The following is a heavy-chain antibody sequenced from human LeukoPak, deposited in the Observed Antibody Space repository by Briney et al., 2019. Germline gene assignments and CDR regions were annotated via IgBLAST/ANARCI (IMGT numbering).Heavy chain of an antibody. CDR1: GGSFSGYY. CDR3: ASSREYSSRLWHYYMDV. Sequence: PSETLSLTCAVYGGSFSGYYWSWIRQPPGKGLEWIGEINHSGTANYNPSLKSRITISIDTSKDQFSLKLSSVTAADTAVYYCASSREYSSRLWHYYMDVWGEGTTVTVSS. D-gene: IGHD6-13*01. CDR2: INHSGTA. J-gene: IGHJ6*03. V-gene: IGHV4-34*01.